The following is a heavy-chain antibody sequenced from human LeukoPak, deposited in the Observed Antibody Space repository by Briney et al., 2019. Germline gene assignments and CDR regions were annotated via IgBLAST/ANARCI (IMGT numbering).Heavy chain of an antibody. CDR1: GFTFSNAW. J-gene: IGHJ1*01. CDR3: TTDPLGYDSSGYYYVEYFQH. Sequence: GGSLRLSCAASGFTFSNAWMSWVRQAPGKGLEWVGRIKSKTDGGTTDYAAPVKGRFTISRDDSKNTLYLQMNSLKTEDTAVYHCTTDPLGYDSSGYYYVEYFQHWGQGTLVTVSS. D-gene: IGHD3-22*01. V-gene: IGHV3-15*01. CDR2: IKSKTDGGTT.